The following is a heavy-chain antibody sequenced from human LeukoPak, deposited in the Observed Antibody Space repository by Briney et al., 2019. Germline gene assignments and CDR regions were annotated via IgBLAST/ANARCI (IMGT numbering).Heavy chain of an antibody. J-gene: IGHJ4*02. CDR2: INPNGGGT. CDR1: GYTFTGYY. D-gene: IGHD3-16*02. CDR3: ARGDYYYDYVWGSYRSFAFDY. Sequence: VASVKVSCKASGYTFTGYYMHWVRQAPGQGLEWMGWINPNGGGTNYAQKFQGRVTMTRDTSISTAYMELSRLRSDDTAVYYCARGDYYYDYVWGSYRSFAFDYWGQGTLVTVSS. V-gene: IGHV1-2*02.